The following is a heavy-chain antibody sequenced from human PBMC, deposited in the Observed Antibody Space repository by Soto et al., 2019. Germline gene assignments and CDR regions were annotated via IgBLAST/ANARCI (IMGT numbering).Heavy chain of an antibody. J-gene: IGHJ4*02. Sequence: EVQVVESGGGLVQPGGSLRLSCAASGFSFSTYSMNWVRQAPGKGLEWVSYVSSSGSGIFYADSVKGRFTISRDNAKNSLYLQMNSLRDEDTAIYYCARDENWAFDYWAQGTRVTVSS. V-gene: IGHV3-48*02. CDR1: GFSFSTYS. D-gene: IGHD3-16*01. CDR2: VSSSGSGI. CDR3: ARDENWAFDY.